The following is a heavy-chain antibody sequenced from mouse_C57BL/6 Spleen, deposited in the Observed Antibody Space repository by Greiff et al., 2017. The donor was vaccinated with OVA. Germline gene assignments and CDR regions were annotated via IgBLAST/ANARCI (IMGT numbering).Heavy chain of an antibody. D-gene: IGHD4-1*01. CDR1: GFTFSSYG. J-gene: IGHJ2*01. CDR2: ISSGGSYT. CDR3: ARRTGKGLDY. Sequence: EVKLVESGGDLVKPGGSLKLSCAASGFTFSSYGMSWVRQTPDKRLEWVATISSGGSYTYYQDSVKGRFTISRDNAKNTLYLQMSSLQSEDTAMYYCARRTGKGLDYWGQGTTLTVSS. V-gene: IGHV5-6*02.